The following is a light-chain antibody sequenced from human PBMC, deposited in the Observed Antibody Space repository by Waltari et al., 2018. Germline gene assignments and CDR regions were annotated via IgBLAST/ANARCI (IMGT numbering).Light chain of an antibody. J-gene: IGLJ1*01. CDR2: DVA. V-gene: IGLV2-11*01. CDR1: SSNVGSFDY. CDR3: CSYTGTNTFV. Sequence: QSALTRPRSVSGSPGQSVTISCTGTSSNVGSFDYASWYQHHPGKAPKLLIYDVAKRPSGVPHRFSGSKSGNTASLTITGLQTEDEADYYCCSYTGTNTFVLGTGTAITVL.